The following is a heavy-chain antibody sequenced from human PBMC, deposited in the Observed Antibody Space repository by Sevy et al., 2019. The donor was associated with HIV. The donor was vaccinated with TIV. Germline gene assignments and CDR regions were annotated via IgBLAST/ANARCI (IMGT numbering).Heavy chain of an antibody. CDR2: ISYDGSNN. CDR3: ARDWGSGSYPKDILLWSTYYYYGMDV. D-gene: IGHD3-10*01. CDR1: GFTFSSYA. Sequence: GGSLRLSCAASGFTFSSYAMHWVRQAPGKGLEWVAVISYDGSNNYYADSVKGRFTISRDNSKNTLYLQMNSLRAEDTAVYYCARDWGSGSYPKDILLWSTYYYYGMDVWGQGTTVTVSS. J-gene: IGHJ6*02. V-gene: IGHV3-30-3*01.